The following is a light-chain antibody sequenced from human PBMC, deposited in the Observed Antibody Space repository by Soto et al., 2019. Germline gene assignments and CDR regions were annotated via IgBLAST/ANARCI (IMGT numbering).Light chain of an antibody. Sequence: DIQLTQSPSFLSASVGDRVTITCRASQGISSYLAWYQQSPGKAPELLIYAASTLQSGVPSRFSGSGSGTEFTLTISSLQPEDFATYYCQQLNTFPVTFGQGTRLEIK. V-gene: IGKV1-9*01. CDR1: QGISSY. J-gene: IGKJ5*01. CDR3: QQLNTFPVT. CDR2: AAS.